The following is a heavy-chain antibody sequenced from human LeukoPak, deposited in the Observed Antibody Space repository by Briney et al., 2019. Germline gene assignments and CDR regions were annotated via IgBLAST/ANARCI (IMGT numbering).Heavy chain of an antibody. CDR2: ISAYNGNT. CDR3: ARLGGIAVAGTRWFDP. D-gene: IGHD6-19*01. J-gene: IGHJ5*02. CDR1: GYTFTSYG. V-gene: IGHV1-18*01. Sequence: ASVKVSCKASGYTFTSYGISWVRQAPGQGLEWMGWISAYNGNTNYAQKLQGRVTMTTDTSTSTAYMELRSLRSDDTAVYYCARLGGIAVAGTRWFDPWGQGTPVAVSS.